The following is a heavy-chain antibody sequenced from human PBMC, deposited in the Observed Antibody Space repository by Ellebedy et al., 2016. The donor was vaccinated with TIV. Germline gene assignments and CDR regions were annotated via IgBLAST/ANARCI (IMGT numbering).Heavy chain of an antibody. J-gene: IGHJ4*02. CDR2: IYSGGST. CDR1: GFTVGNNF. V-gene: IGHV3-53*01. Sequence: PGGSLRLSCAASGFTVGNNFMSWVRQAPGKGLEWGSLIYSGGSTDYADSVKGRFTISRNSSKNTLYLQMNRLRAEDTAMYYCARKTDTGTSGDYWGQGTPVTVSS. CDR3: ARKTDTGTSGDY. D-gene: IGHD1-1*01.